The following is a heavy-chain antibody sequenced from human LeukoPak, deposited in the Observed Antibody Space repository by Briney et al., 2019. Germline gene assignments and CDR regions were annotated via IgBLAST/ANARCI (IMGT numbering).Heavy chain of an antibody. CDR2: IWYDGSNK. D-gene: IGHD5-18*01. V-gene: IGHV3-33*01. Sequence: QPGGSLRLSCAASGFTFSSYGMHWVRQAPGKGLEWVAVIWYDGSNKYYADSVKGRFTISRDNSKNTLYLQMNSLRAEDTAVYYCARSRYGYIYYFDYWGQGTLVTVSS. CDR1: GFTFSSYG. J-gene: IGHJ4*02. CDR3: ARSRYGYIYYFDY.